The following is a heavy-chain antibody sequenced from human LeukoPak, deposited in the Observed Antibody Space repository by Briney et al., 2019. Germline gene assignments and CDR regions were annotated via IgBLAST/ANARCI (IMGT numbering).Heavy chain of an antibody. J-gene: IGHJ4*02. CDR1: GFSFSRQW. D-gene: IGHD7-27*01. V-gene: IGHV3-74*01. Sequence: GGSLRLSCAASGFSFSRQWMHWVRQAPGRGLEWVSRISTDGTTTNYADSVRGRFSISRDNAQNTVYLQMNSLRVEDTAVYYCAKDLIWGSMDYWGQGILVTVSS. CDR3: AKDLIWGSMDY. CDR2: ISTDGTTT.